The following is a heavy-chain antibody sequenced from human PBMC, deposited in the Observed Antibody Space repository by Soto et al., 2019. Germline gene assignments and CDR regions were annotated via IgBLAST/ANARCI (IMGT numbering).Heavy chain of an antibody. D-gene: IGHD3-22*01. CDR1: GYSFTSYW. Sequence: LGESLKISCKGSGYSFTSYWISWVRQMPGKGLEWMGRIDPSDSYTNYSPSFQGHVTISADKSISTAYLQWSSLKASDTAMYYCASHDYYDSSGYYDYWGQGTLVTSPQ. J-gene: IGHJ4*02. CDR3: ASHDYYDSSGYYDY. CDR2: IDPSDSYT. V-gene: IGHV5-10-1*01.